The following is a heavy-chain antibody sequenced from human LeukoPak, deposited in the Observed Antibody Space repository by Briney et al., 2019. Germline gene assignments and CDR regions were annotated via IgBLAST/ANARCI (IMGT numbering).Heavy chain of an antibody. CDR3: AKFNYYDSRGYRWFDP. CDR2: IRYDGSNK. V-gene: IGHV3-30*02. CDR1: GFTFSSYG. D-gene: IGHD3-22*01. Sequence: GGSLRLSCAASGFTFSSYGMHWVRLSPGKGLEWVAFIRYDGSNKYYADSVKGRFTISRDNSKNTLYLQMNSLRAEDTAVYYCAKFNYYDSRGYRWFDPWGQGTLVTVSS. J-gene: IGHJ5*02.